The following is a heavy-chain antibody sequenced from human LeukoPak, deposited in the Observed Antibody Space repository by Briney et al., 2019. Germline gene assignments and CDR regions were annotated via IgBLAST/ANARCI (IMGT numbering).Heavy chain of an antibody. Sequence: SETLSLTCTVSGGSINSYYWSWIRQPPGKRLEWIGYIHYSGCTNYNPSLKSRVTISVDTSKNHFSLKLSSVTAADTAEYYCARDGQLRNAFDIWGQGTMLTVSS. J-gene: IGHJ3*02. CDR1: GGSINSYY. V-gene: IGHV4-59*01. D-gene: IGHD5-24*01. CDR2: IHYSGCT. CDR3: ARDGQLRNAFDI.